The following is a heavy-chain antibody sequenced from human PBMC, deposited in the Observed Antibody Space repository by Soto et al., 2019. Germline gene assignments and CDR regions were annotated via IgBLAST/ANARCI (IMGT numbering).Heavy chain of an antibody. Sequence: PSETLSLSYAVSGGSISSTNWWSWVRQPPGKGLEWIGEIYHSGSTHYNPSLKSRVTMSVDKSKNQFSLKLSSVTAADTAVYYCARVWTTVTNWFDPWGQGTLVTVSS. CDR1: GGSISSTNW. D-gene: IGHD4-17*01. CDR2: IYHSGST. J-gene: IGHJ5*02. V-gene: IGHV4-4*02. CDR3: ARVWTTVTNWFDP.